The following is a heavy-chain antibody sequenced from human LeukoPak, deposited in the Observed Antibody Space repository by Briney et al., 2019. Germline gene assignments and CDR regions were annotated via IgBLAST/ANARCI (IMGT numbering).Heavy chain of an antibody. J-gene: IGHJ4*02. V-gene: IGHV4-34*01. CDR2: INHSGST. Sequence: SETLSLTCAVYGGSFSGYYWSWIRQPPGKGLEWIGEINHSGSTNYNPSLKSRVTISVDTSKNQFSLKLSSVAAADTAVYYCARGRQTTGRRSVYAIRGSFDYWGQGTLVTVSS. D-gene: IGHD2-8*01. CDR3: ARGRQTTGRRSVYAIRGSFDY. CDR1: GGSFSGYY.